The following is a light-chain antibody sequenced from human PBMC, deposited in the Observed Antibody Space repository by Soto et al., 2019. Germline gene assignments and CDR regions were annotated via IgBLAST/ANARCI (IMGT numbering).Light chain of an antibody. CDR3: QHYNIWPYT. J-gene: IGKJ2*01. Sequence: EIVLTQSPATLSLSPGERATLSCRASQLISSYLAWYQQKPGQAPRLLIWDASNRATGIPARFSGSGSGTDFTLTITSLEPEDSAVYYCQHYNIWPYTFGQGTKLEI. V-gene: IGKV3-11*01. CDR2: DAS. CDR1: QLISSY.